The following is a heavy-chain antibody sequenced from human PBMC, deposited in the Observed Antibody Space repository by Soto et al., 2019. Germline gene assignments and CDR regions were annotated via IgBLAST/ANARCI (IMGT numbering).Heavy chain of an antibody. CDR2: INHSGST. J-gene: IGHJ4*02. V-gene: IGHV4-34*01. Sequence: SETLSLTCAVYGGSFSGYYWSWIRQPPGKGLEWIGEINHSGSTNYNPSLKSRVTLSVDTSKNQFSLNLSSVTAADTAVYYCVRYCSTTKCPFDDWGQGTLVTVSS. CDR1: GGSFSGYY. CDR3: VRYCSTTKCPFDD. D-gene: IGHD2-2*01.